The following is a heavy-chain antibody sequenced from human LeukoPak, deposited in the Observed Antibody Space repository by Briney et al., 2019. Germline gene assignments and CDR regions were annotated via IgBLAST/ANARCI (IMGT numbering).Heavy chain of an antibody. V-gene: IGHV4-39*07. Sequence: SETLSLACTVSGGSISSSSYYWGWIRQPPGKGLEWIGSIYHSGSTYYNPSLKSRVTISVDRSKNQFSLKLSSVTAADTAVYYCARGGSSTLFDYWGRGTLVTVSS. CDR1: GGSISSSSYY. D-gene: IGHD2-2*01. CDR3: ARGGSSTLFDY. CDR2: IYHSGST. J-gene: IGHJ4*02.